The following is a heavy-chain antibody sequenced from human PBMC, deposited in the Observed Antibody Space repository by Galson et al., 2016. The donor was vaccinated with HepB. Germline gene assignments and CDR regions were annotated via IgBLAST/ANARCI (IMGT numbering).Heavy chain of an antibody. CDR2: VSYHGSNY. V-gene: IGHV3-30*03. CDR1: GFTFSSYA. J-gene: IGHJ4*02. CDR3: ARINTEDGFWNPLDY. D-gene: IGHD3-3*01. Sequence: SLRLSCAASGFTFSSYAIHWVRQAPGKGLEWVAAVSYHGSNYYYAEFVKGRFTISSDTSQNTVYLQMNSLRAEDTALYFCARINTEDGFWNPLDYWGQGTLVTVSS.